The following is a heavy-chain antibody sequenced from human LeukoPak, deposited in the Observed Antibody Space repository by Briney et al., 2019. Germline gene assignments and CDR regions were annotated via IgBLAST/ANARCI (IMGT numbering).Heavy chain of an antibody. CDR2: ISSSSSYI. Sequence: GGSLRLSCAASGFTFSNYNMNWVRQAPGKGLEWVSSISSSSSYIYYADSVKGRFTISRDNAKNSLYLQMNSLRAEDTAVYYCARVNHNLNDAAFDIWGQGTMVTVSS. D-gene: IGHD1-1*01. CDR3: ARVNHNLNDAAFDI. CDR1: GFTFSNYN. V-gene: IGHV3-21*01. J-gene: IGHJ3*02.